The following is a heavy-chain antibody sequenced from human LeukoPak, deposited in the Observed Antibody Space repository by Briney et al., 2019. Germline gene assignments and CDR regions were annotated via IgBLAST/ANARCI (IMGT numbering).Heavy chain of an antibody. CDR2: IGRSSTYI. J-gene: IGHJ5*02. D-gene: IGHD5-18*01. V-gene: IGHV3-21*04. CDR3: AKDRDTAMVREAGFDP. CDR1: GFTFSSYS. Sequence: RSGGSLRLSCAASGFTFSSYSMNWVRQAPGMGLEWVSSIGRSSTYIYYADSVKGRFTISRDNAKNSLYLQMNSLRAEDTAVYYCAKDRDTAMVREAGFDPWGQGTLVTVSS.